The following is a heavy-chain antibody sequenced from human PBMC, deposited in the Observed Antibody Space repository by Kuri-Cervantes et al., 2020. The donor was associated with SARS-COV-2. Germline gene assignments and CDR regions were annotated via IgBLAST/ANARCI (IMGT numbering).Heavy chain of an antibody. V-gene: IGHV2-70*11. CDR3: VRIRAATVIADY. CDR1: GFSLTTSGMC. Sequence: SGPTQIILTQTPTLACTFSGFSLTTSGMCVAWIRQPPGKALEWLARIDWDDDKYYKASLNTRLSISKGTSKDQVVLTMTNMDPVDTATYYCVRIRAATVIADYWGQGTLVTVSS. J-gene: IGHJ4*02. CDR2: IDWDDDK. D-gene: IGHD4-11*01.